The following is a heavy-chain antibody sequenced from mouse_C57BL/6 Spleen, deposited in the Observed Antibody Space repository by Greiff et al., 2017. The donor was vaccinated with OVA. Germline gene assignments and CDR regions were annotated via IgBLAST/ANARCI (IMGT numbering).Heavy chain of an antibody. CDR1: GFTFSDYG. V-gene: IGHV5-17*01. CDR2: ISSGSSTI. D-gene: IGHD4-1*01. J-gene: IGHJ4*01. CDR3: ARRTNWDDYYAMDY. Sequence: EVKLVESGGGLVKPGGSLKLSCAASGFTFSDYGMHWVRQAPEKGLEWVAYISSGSSTIYYADTVKGRFTLSRDNAKNTLFLQMTSLRSEDTAMYYGARRTNWDDYYAMDYWGQGTSVTVSS.